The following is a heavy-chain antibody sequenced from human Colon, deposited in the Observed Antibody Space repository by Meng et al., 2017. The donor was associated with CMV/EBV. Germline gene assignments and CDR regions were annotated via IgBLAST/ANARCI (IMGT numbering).Heavy chain of an antibody. CDR3: ARDQGRYTNYIYH. Sequence: GESLKISCEVSGFSFSNYYMSWVRRAPGKGLEWLAYISAGSSDIHYGDSVKGRFTVSRDNAKNTLYLEMNSLRAEDTAVYYCARDQGRYTNYIYHWGQGTVVTVSS. D-gene: IGHD5-24*01. CDR2: ISAGSSDI. V-gene: IGHV3-11*04. CDR1: GFSFSNYY. J-gene: IGHJ4*02.